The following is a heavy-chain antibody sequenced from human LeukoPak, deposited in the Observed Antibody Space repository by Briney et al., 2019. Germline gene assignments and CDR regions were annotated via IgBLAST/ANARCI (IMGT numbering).Heavy chain of an antibody. V-gene: IGHV4-39*01. CDR2: IYYSGST. CDR1: GGSIITSSYY. D-gene: IGHD3-10*01. Sequence: KSSETVSLTCTVSGGSIITSSYYWGWIRQPPGKGLEWIGSIYYSGSTYYNPSLESRVTISVDTSKNQFSLKLSSVTAADTAVYYCARQEYYYGSGSYHPPYYFDYWGQGTLVTVSS. CDR3: ARQEYYYGSGSYHPPYYFDY. J-gene: IGHJ4*02.